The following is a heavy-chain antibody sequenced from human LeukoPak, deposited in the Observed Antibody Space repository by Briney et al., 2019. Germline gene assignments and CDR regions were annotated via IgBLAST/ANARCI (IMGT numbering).Heavy chain of an antibody. J-gene: IGHJ5*02. Sequence: SVKVSCKASGGTFSSYAISWVRQAPGQGLEWMGGIIPIFGTAYYAQKFQGRVTITADESTRTAYMELSSLRSEDTAVYYCARDTRHRYCPSPSCYRGWFDPWGQGTLVTVSS. V-gene: IGHV1-69*13. CDR1: GGTFSSYA. CDR3: ARDTRHRYCPSPSCYRGWFDP. D-gene: IGHD2-2*01. CDR2: IIPIFGTA.